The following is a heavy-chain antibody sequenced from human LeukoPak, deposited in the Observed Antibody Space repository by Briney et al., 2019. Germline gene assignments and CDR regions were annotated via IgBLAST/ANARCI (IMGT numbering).Heavy chain of an antibody. V-gene: IGHV1-46*01. CDR3: ARKNTVTSHYYYYYYMDV. D-gene: IGHD4-11*01. CDR1: GYTFTSYY. Sequence: ASVKVSCKASGYTFTSYYMHWVRQAPGQGLEWMGIINPSGGSTSYAQKLQGRVTMTTDTSTSTAYMELRSLRSDDTAVYYCARKNTVTSHYYYYYYMDVWGKGTTVTVSS. CDR2: INPSGGST. J-gene: IGHJ6*03.